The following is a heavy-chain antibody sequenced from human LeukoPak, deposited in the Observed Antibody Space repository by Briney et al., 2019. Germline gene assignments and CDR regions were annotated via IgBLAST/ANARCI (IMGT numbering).Heavy chain of an antibody. Sequence: SETLSLTCTVSDGAITGYYWGWIRQPPGKGLEWVGHTHYGGTTNYNPSLKSRVTISVDTSKNQFSLKVTSVTAADTAVYYCARGYSTSWTYYFDYWGQGALVTVSS. CDR1: DGAITGYY. J-gene: IGHJ4*02. D-gene: IGHD6-13*01. CDR2: THYGGTT. V-gene: IGHV4-59*01. CDR3: ARGYSTSWTYYFDY.